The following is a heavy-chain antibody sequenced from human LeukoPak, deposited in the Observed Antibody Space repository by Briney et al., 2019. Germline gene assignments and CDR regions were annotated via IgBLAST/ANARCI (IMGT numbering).Heavy chain of an antibody. CDR3: AKRSPWTTVVTPGYYFDY. Sequence: GGSLRLSCAASGFTFSSYAMSWVRQAPGKGLEWVSAISGSGGSTYYADSVKGRFTISRDNSKNTLYLQMNSLKAEDTAVYYCAKRSPWTTVVTPGYYFDYWGQGTLVTVSS. CDR2: ISGSGGST. CDR1: GFTFSSYA. D-gene: IGHD4-23*01. J-gene: IGHJ4*02. V-gene: IGHV3-23*01.